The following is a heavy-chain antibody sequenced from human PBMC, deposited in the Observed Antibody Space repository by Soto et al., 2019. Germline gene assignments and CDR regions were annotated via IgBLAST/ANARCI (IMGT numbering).Heavy chain of an antibody. D-gene: IGHD6-13*01. CDR2: IGTAGDT. CDR3: EWESYVPADSKTWYSDALDI. V-gene: IGHV3-13*01. J-gene: IGHJ3*02. Sequence: EVQLVDSGGGLVQPGGSLRLSCVASGFTFGTHDMHWVRQATGKGLEWVSAIGTAGDTYYADTVKGRFIISREDAKNSLYLQMNSLRAEDTAVYYCEWESYVPADSKTWYSDALDIWGQGTMVTVSS. CDR1: GFTFGTHD.